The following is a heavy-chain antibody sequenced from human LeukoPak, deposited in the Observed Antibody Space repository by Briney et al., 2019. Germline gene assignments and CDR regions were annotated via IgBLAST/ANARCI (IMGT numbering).Heavy chain of an antibody. J-gene: IGHJ4*02. V-gene: IGHV1-69*06. CDR1: VGTFIIYA. D-gene: IGHD6-19*01. Sequence: ASVTVSFKASVGTFIIYAISWVRQAPGQGLEWMGRIIPIFGTANYAQKFQGRVTITADKSTSTAYMELSSLRSEDTAVYYCGFIAVAGNFDYWGQGTLVTVSS. CDR2: IIPIFGTA. CDR3: GFIAVAGNFDY.